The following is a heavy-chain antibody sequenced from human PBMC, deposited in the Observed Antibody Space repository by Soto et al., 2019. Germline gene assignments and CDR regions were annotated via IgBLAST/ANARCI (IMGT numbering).Heavy chain of an antibody. CDR1: GFTFSSYE. J-gene: IGHJ6*04. V-gene: IGHV3-48*03. CDR3: ARDGYHFDALDV. Sequence: EVQLVESGGGLVQSGGSLRLSCAASGFTFSSYEFNWVRQAPGKGLEWLSYITNSCSTKYYADSVKGRFTISRDNAKNSLDLQMNSLRAEDTAVYYCARDGYHFDALDVWGEGTTVTVSS. CDR2: ITNSCSTK. D-gene: IGHD1-20*01.